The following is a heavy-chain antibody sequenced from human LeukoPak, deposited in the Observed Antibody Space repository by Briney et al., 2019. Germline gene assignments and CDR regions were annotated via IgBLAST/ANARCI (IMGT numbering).Heavy chain of an antibody. D-gene: IGHD5-12*01. Sequence: GGSLRLSCAGSGFTFSTYTMNWVRQAPGKGLEWVSSISSSSAYIYYADSVNGRFTISRDNAKNSLSLQMDSLGAEDTAVYYCTRDAQRGYNGYEYWGQGTLVTVSS. CDR2: ISSSSAYI. V-gene: IGHV3-21*06. CDR3: TRDAQRGYNGYEY. CDR1: GFTFSTYT. J-gene: IGHJ4*02.